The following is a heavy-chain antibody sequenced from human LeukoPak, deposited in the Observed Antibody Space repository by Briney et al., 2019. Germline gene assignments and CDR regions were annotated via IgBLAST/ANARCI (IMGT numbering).Heavy chain of an antibody. J-gene: IGHJ5*02. Sequence: SETLSLTCTVSGGSISSSSYYWSWIRQPAGKGLEWIGRIYTSGSTNYNPSLKSRVTMSVDTSKNQFSLKLSSVTAADTAVYYCARATVTTGPYNWFDPWGQGTLVTVSS. CDR1: GGSISSSSYY. D-gene: IGHD4-17*01. V-gene: IGHV4-61*02. CDR2: IYTSGST. CDR3: ARATVTTGPYNWFDP.